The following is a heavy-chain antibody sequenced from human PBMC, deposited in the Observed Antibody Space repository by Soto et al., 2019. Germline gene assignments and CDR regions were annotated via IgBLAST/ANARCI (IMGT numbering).Heavy chain of an antibody. D-gene: IGHD4-17*01. J-gene: IGHJ6*02. Sequence: GGSLRLSCAASGFTFSSYGMHWVRQAPGKGLEWVAVISYDGSNKYYADSVKGRFTISRDNSKNTLYLQMNSLRAEDTAVYYCAKCIGQPPYGDYYYYYGMDVWGQGTTVTVSS. CDR3: AKCIGQPPYGDYYYYYGMDV. CDR1: GFTFSSYG. CDR2: ISYDGSNK. V-gene: IGHV3-30*18.